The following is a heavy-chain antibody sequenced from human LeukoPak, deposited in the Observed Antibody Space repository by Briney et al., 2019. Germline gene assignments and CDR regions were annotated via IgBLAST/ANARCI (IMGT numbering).Heavy chain of an antibody. D-gene: IGHD3-10*01. CDR1: GGSISSSSYY. CDR3: ATTFYGSGSYYN. J-gene: IGHJ4*02. Sequence: SETLSLTCTVSGGSISSSSYYWGWIRQPPGKGLEWIGSIYYSGSTYYNPSLKSRVTLSVDTSKNQFSLKLSSVTAADTAVYYCATTFYGSGSYYNWGQGTLVTVSS. CDR2: IYYSGST. V-gene: IGHV4-39*01.